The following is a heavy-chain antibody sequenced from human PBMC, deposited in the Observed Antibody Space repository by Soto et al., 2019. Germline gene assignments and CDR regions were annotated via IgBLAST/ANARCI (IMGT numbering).Heavy chain of an antibody. J-gene: IGHJ6*02. V-gene: IGHV1-69*13. Sequence: GASVKVSCKASGGTFSSYAISWVRQAPGQGLEWVGGIIPIFGTANYAQKFQGRVTITADESTSTAYMELSSLRSEDTAVYYCASRIVGAPDSYYYYGMDVWGQGTTVTVSS. CDR2: IIPIFGTA. CDR3: ASRIVGAPDSYYYYGMDV. CDR1: GGTFSSYA. D-gene: IGHD1-26*01.